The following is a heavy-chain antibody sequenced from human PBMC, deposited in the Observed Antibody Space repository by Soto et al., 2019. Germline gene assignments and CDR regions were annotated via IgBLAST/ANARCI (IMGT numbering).Heavy chain of an antibody. CDR2: IHNSGST. Sequence: SETLSLTCTVSGSSINSGGYYWTWIRQHPGKGLEWIGYIHNSGSTDYLPSLKSRGTMSVDTSNNQFSLKLNSVTAADTAVYYCARENRNHDSSGYLDYWGQGTLVTVSS. J-gene: IGHJ4*02. V-gene: IGHV4-31*03. CDR1: GSSINSGGYY. CDR3: ARENRNHDSSGYLDY. D-gene: IGHD3-22*01.